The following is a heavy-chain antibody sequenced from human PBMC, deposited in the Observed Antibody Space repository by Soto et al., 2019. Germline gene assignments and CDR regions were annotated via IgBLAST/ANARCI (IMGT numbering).Heavy chain of an antibody. J-gene: IGHJ6*02. CDR2: IWYDGSNK. D-gene: IGHD1-26*01. Sequence: GASLRLSCAASGFTFSSYGMHWVRQAPGKGLEWVGVIWYDGSNKYYAGSVKGRFTISRDNSKNTPYLQMNSLRAEDTAVYYCARDRQIGSPWDDYGMDVWGHGTTVTVS. CDR3: ARDRQIGSPWDDYGMDV. CDR1: GFTFSSYG. V-gene: IGHV3-33*01.